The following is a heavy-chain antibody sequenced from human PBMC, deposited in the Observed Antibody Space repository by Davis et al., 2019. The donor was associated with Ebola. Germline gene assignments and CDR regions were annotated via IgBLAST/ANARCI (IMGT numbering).Heavy chain of an antibody. V-gene: IGHV1-2*06. CDR1: GYTFTGYY. CDR3: ARDLGVAATDY. J-gene: IGHJ4*02. Sequence: ASVKVSCKASGYTFTGYYMHWVRQAPGQGLEWMGRINPNSGNTNYAQKLQGRVTMTTDTSTSTAYMELRSLRSDDTAVYYCARDLGVAATDYWGQGTLVTVSS. D-gene: IGHD2-15*01. CDR2: INPNSGNT.